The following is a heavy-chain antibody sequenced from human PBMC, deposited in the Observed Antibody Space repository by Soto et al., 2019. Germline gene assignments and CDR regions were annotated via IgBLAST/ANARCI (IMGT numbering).Heavy chain of an antibody. J-gene: IGHJ6*02. CDR2: ISYSGST. D-gene: IGHD3-9*01. V-gene: IGHV4-39*01. CDR3: ARSYDILTGYSAPYYYYYYGRDV. CDR1: GGSISSSIYY. Sequence: KVSETLSLTCTVPGGSISSSIYYWGWIRQPPGKGLEGFESISYSGSTSHTPSLQSRATISVPPYKNQFSPKLSSVTAADTAVYYCARSYDILTGYSAPYYYYYYGRDVWGQGTTAPVS.